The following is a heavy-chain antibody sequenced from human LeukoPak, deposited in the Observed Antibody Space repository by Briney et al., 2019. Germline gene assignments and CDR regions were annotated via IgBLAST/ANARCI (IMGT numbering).Heavy chain of an antibody. CDR1: GFTFDDYA. D-gene: IGHD3-16*02. V-gene: IGHV3-9*01. CDR2: ISWNSGSI. Sequence: GGSLRLSCAASGFTFDDYAMHWVRQAPGKGLEWVSGISWNSGSIGYADSVKGRFTISRDNAKNSLYLQTNSLRAEDTALYYCAQDIKGYVWGSYPEYWGQGTLVTVSS. CDR3: AQDIKGYVWGSYPEY. J-gene: IGHJ4*02.